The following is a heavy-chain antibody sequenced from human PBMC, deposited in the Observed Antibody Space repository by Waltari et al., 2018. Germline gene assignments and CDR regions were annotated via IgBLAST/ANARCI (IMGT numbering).Heavy chain of an antibody. CDR1: GDTVSSNSVA. D-gene: IGHD1-26*01. CDR3: AWEHDAFNV. J-gene: IGHJ3*01. CDR2: TYYRSRWYN. Sequence: QVQLQQSGPGLVKPSQTLSLTCSISGDTVSSNSVAWNWIRQSPSRGLEWLGRTYYRSRWYNDYAVSVKSRITINPDTSKNQFSLHLNSVTPEDTALYYCAWEHDAFNVWDQGTMVTVSS. V-gene: IGHV6-1*01.